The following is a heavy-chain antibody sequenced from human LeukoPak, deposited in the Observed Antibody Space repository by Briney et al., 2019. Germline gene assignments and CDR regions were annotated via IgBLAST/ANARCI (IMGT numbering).Heavy chain of an antibody. V-gene: IGHV4-34*01. Sequence: SETLSLTCAVYGGSFSGYYWSWIRQPPGKGLEWIGEINHSGSTNYNPSLKSRVTISVDTSKNQFSLKLSSVTAADTAVYYCARATPATRWFWDWGQGTLATVSS. CDR2: INHSGST. CDR3: ARATPATRWFWD. D-gene: IGHD3-10*01. J-gene: IGHJ4*02. CDR1: GGSFSGYY.